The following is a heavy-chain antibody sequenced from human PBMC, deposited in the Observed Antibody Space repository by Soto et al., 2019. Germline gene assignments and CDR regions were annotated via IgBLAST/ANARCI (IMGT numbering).Heavy chain of an antibody. CDR2: TYYRSKWYN. V-gene: IGHV6-1*01. D-gene: IGHD6-19*01. CDR1: GDSVSSNSAA. J-gene: IGHJ5*02. Sequence: SQTLSLSCAISGDSVSSNSAAWNWFRQSPSRGLEWLGRTYYRSKWYNDYAVSVKSRITINPDTSKNQFSLQLNSVTPEDTAVYYCARGWLVRRNGAWFDPWGQGTLVTVSS. CDR3: ARGWLVRRNGAWFDP.